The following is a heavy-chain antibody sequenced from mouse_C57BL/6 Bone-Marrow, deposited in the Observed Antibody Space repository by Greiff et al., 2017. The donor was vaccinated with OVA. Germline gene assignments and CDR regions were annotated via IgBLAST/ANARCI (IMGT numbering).Heavy chain of an antibody. D-gene: IGHD2-3*01. CDR2: IDPSDSET. CDR1: GYTFTSYW. CDR3: AISYDGYYAMDY. Sequence: QVQLQQPGAELVRPGSSVKLSCKASGYTFTSYWMHWVKQRPIQGLEWIGNIDPSDSETHYNPKFKDKATLTVDKSSSTAYMQLSSLTSEDSAVYYWAISYDGYYAMDYWGQGTSVTVSS. V-gene: IGHV1-52*01. J-gene: IGHJ4*01.